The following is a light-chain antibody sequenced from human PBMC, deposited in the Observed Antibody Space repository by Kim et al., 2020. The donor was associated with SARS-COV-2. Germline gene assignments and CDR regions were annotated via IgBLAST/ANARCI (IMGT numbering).Light chain of an antibody. CDR1: SRRSYY. J-gene: IGLJ3*02. Sequence: ALGETGRITCPGDSRRSYYASWYQQKPGQAPVLVIYGKNNRPSGIPDRFSGSSSGNTASLTITGAQAEDEADYYCNSRDSSGNHWVFGGGTQLTVL. V-gene: IGLV3-19*01. CDR3: NSRDSSGNHWV. CDR2: GKN.